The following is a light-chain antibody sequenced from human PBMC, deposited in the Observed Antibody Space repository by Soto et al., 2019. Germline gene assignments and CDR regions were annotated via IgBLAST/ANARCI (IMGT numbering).Light chain of an antibody. Sequence: DIVLTQSPATLSVSPGERATLSCRASQSVSSNLAWYQQKPGQAPRLLIYGASTRATGIPARFSGSRSGTEFTLTISSLQSEDFAVYYCQQYNNWPYPFGQGTKLEIK. CDR2: GAS. CDR1: QSVSSN. J-gene: IGKJ2*01. CDR3: QQYNNWPYP. V-gene: IGKV3-15*01.